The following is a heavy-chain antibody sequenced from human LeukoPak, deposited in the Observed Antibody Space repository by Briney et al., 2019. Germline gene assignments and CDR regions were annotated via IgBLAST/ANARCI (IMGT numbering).Heavy chain of an antibody. D-gene: IGHD5-18*01. Sequence: GESLKISCKGSGYSFTSYWIGWVRQMPGKGLEWMGIIYPGDSDTRYSPSFQGQVTISADKSISTAYLQWSSLKASDTAMYYCARLFRGPTAMISYYYMDVWGKGTTVTVSS. J-gene: IGHJ6*03. CDR3: ARLFRGPTAMISYYYMDV. CDR2: IYPGDSDT. V-gene: IGHV5-51*01. CDR1: GYSFTSYW.